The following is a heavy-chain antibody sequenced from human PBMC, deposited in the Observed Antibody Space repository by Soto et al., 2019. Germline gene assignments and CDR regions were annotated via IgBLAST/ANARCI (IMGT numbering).Heavy chain of an antibody. CDR1: GFPFGNFL. Sequence: EVYLVESGGGLVEPGRSLRLSCTGSGFPFGNFLMSWFRQAPGKGLEWVGFIRSQPYGGTTQYAASVRGRFTISRDDSKGILYLQMDSLKTEDSGVYYCIGSFPFWGKGTPVIVSS. CDR3: IGSFPF. V-gene: IGHV3-49*03. CDR2: IRSQPYGGTT. J-gene: IGHJ4*02. D-gene: IGHD3-10*01.